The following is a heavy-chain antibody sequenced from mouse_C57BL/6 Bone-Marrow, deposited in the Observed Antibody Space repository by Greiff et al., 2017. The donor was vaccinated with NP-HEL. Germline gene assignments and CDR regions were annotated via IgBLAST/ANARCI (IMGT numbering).Heavy chain of an antibody. CDR3: TRSPYYSNGFAY. D-gene: IGHD2-5*01. V-gene: IGHV1-15*01. Sequence: VQLQQSGAELVRPGASVTLSCKASGYTFTDYEMHWVKQTPVHGLEWIGAIDPETGGTAYNQKFKGKAILTADKSSSTAYMELRSLTSEDSAVYYCTRSPYYSNGFAYWGQGTLVTVSA. CDR2: IDPETGGT. J-gene: IGHJ3*01. CDR1: GYTFTDYE.